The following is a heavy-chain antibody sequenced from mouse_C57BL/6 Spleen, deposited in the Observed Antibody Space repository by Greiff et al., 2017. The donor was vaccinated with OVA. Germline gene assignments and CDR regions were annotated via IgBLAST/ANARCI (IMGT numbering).Heavy chain of an antibody. CDR1: GYTFTSYW. J-gene: IGHJ4*01. Sequence: QVQLKQPGAELVMPGASVKLSCKASGYTFTSYWMHWVKQRPGQGLEWIGEIDPSDSYTNYNQKFKGKSTLTVDKSSSTAYMQLSSLTSEDSAVYYCARYDYDPSYAMDYWGQGTSVTVSS. V-gene: IGHV1-69*01. D-gene: IGHD2-4*01. CDR3: ARYDYDPSYAMDY. CDR2: IDPSDSYT.